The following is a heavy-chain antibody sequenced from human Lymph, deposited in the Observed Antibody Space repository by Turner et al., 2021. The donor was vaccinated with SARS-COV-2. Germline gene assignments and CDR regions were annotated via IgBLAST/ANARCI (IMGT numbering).Heavy chain of an antibody. CDR3: ARSRDLQSMVRGVDPFDY. CDR1: GYHLTGYY. D-gene: IGHD3-10*01. CDR2: IHPNSGGT. Sequence: QVQLVQSGAEVKKPGASVKVSCKASGYHLTGYYMHWVRQAPGQGLEWMGWIHPNSGGTNYAQKFQGRVTMTRETSISTAYMDLSRLRSDDTAMYYCARSRDLQSMVRGVDPFDYWGQGTLVTVSS. J-gene: IGHJ4*02. V-gene: IGHV1-2*02.